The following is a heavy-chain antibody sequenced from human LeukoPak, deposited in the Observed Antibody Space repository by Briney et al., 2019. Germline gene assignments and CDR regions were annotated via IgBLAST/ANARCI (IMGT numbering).Heavy chain of an antibody. V-gene: IGHV1-69*06. J-gene: IGHJ5*02. CDR1: GGTFSSYA. CDR3: ARVEGLGARYWFDP. Sequence: GASVKVSCKASGGTFSSYAISWVRQAPGQGLEWMGGIIPIFGTTNYAQKFQDRVTITADKSTSTAYMELSSLRSEDTAVYYCARVEGLGARYWFDPWGQGTLVTVSS. D-gene: IGHD6-6*01. CDR2: IIPIFGTT.